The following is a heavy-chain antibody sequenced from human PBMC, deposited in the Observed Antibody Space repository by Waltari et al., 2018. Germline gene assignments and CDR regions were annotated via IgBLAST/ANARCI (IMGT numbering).Heavy chain of an antibody. D-gene: IGHD2-2*01. CDR3: ARAVVPAAMDDAFDI. CDR1: GYTFTGYS. CDR2: INPNSGGT. Sequence: QVQLVQSGAEVKKPGASVKVSCKASGYTFTGYSMHWVRQAPGQGLEWMGRINPNSGGTNYAQKFQGRVTMTRDTSISTAYMELSRLRSDDTAVYYCARAVVPAAMDDAFDIWGQGTMVTVSS. J-gene: IGHJ3*02. V-gene: IGHV1-2*06.